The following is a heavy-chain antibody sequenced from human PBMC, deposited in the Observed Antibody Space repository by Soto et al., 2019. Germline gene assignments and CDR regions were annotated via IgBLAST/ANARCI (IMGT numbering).Heavy chain of an antibody. CDR1: GYTFTSYG. Sequence: GASVKVSCKASGYTFTSYGISWVRQAPGQGLEWMGWISAYNGNTNYAQKLQGRVTMTTDTSTSTAYMELRSLRSDDTAVYYCARGIFGAVTTVTTYWFDPWGQGTLVTVSS. CDR3: ARGIFGAVTTVTTYWFDP. V-gene: IGHV1-18*01. J-gene: IGHJ5*02. D-gene: IGHD4-17*01. CDR2: ISAYNGNT.